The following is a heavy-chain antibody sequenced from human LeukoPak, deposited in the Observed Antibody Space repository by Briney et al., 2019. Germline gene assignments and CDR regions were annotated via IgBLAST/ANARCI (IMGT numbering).Heavy chain of an antibody. V-gene: IGHV4-39*07. J-gene: IGHJ6*03. CDR1: GGSFSSSSYY. Sequence: SETLSLTCAVYGGSFSSSSYYWGWSRQPPGKGLEWIGSIYYSGSTYCNPSLKSRVTISVDTSKNQFSLKLSSVTAADTAVYYCARENCSGGSCYSIYYYYYMDVWGKGTTVTVSS. CDR3: ARENCSGGSCYSIYYYYYMDV. D-gene: IGHD2-15*01. CDR2: IYYSGST.